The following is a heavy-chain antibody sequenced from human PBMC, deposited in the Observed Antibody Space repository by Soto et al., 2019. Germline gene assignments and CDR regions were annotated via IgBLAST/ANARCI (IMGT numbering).Heavy chain of an antibody. CDR1: GGSISSGGYY. CDR3: ARGGSYHDAFDI. V-gene: IGHV4-31*03. J-gene: IGHJ3*02. D-gene: IGHD1-26*01. Sequence: SETLSLTCTVSGGSISSGGYYWSWIRQHPGKGLEWIGYIYYSGSTYYNPSLKSRVTISVDTSKNQFSLKLSSVTAADTAVYYCARGGSYHDAFDIWGQGTMVTVSS. CDR2: IYYSGST.